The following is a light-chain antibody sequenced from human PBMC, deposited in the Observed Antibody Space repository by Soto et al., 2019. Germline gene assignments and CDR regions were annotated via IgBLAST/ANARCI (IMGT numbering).Light chain of an antibody. CDR1: QSVSSSY. J-gene: IGKJ2*01. V-gene: IGKV3-20*01. CDR2: GAS. CDR3: QQYGISPYT. Sequence: EIVLTQSPGTLSLSPGERATLSCRASQSVSSSYLAWYQQKPGQAPRLLIYGASSRATGIPDRFSGSGYGTDFTLTISRLEPEDFAVYYCQQYGISPYTFGQGTKLEIK.